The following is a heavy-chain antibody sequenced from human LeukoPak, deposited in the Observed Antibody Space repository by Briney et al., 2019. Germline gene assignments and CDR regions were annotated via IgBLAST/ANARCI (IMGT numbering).Heavy chain of an antibody. D-gene: IGHD3-10*01. CDR1: GFTFSSYW. J-gene: IGHJ4*02. Sequence: GGSLRLSCAASGFTFSSYWMHWVRQVQGKGLVWVARTEHGSITDYADSVRDRFTVSRDNAWNTLYRQMTSLRAEDTAGYYCARDVAGSGSLWGQGTLITVSS. V-gene: IGHV3-74*01. CDR3: ARDVAGSGSL. CDR2: TEHGSIT.